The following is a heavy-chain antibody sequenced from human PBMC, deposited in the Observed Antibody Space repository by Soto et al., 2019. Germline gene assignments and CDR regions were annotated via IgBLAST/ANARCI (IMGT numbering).Heavy chain of an antibody. Sequence: QVQLVESGGGVVQPGRSLRLSCAASGFTFSSYAMHWVRQAPGKGLEWVAVISYDGSNKYYADSVKGRFTISRDNSKNTLYLHMNSLRPEDTAVYYCARANRFDYWGRGTLGTVSS. J-gene: IGHJ4*02. CDR3: ARANRFDY. CDR2: ISYDGSNK. CDR1: GFTFSSYA. V-gene: IGHV3-30-3*01.